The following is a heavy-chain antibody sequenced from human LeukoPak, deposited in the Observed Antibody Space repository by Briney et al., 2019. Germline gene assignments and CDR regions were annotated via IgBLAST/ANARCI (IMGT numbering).Heavy chain of an antibody. V-gene: IGHV3-9*01. CDR2: ISWNSGSI. CDR3: AKGGSGDIVAVVAATPFDY. J-gene: IGHJ4*02. Sequence: GGSLRLSCAASGFTFDDYAMHWVRQAPGKGLEWVSGISWNSGSIGYADSVKGRFTISRDNAKNSLYLQMNSLRAEDTALYYCAKGGSGDIVAVVAATPFDYWGQGTLVTVSS. D-gene: IGHD2-15*01. CDR1: GFTFDDYA.